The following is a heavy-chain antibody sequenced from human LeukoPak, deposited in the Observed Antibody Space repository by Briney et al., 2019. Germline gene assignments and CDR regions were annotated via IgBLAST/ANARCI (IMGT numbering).Heavy chain of an antibody. V-gene: IGHV4-34*01. J-gene: IGHJ5*02. D-gene: IGHD4-4*01. CDR2: INHSGST. Sequence: SETLSLTCAVYGGSFSGYYWSWIRQPPGKGLEWIGEINHSGSTNYKPSLESRVTISVDTSKNLFSLKLTSVTAADTAVYYCARGQPYSKPKNWFDPWGQGTLVTVSS. CDR1: GGSFSGYY. CDR3: ARGQPYSKPKNWFDP.